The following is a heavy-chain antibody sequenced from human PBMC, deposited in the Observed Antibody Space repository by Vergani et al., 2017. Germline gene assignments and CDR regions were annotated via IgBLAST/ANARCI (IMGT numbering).Heavy chain of an antibody. V-gene: IGHV3-20*04. CDR1: GFKFDDYG. CDR3: ARGRPAAMGAPYGMDV. J-gene: IGHJ6*02. D-gene: IGHD2-2*01. Sequence: EVQLVESGGGRVRPGGSLRLSCEVSGFKFDDYGVSWVRQAPGKGLEWVSAINANGAATGYADSVKGRFTISRDNSKNTLYLQMNSLRAEDTAVYYCARGRPAAMGAPYGMDVWGQGTTVTVSS. CDR2: INANGAAT.